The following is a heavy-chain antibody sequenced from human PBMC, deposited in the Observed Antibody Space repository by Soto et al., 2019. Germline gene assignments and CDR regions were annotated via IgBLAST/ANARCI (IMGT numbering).Heavy chain of an antibody. V-gene: IGHV5-51*01. D-gene: IGHD1-26*01. J-gene: IGHJ4*02. CDR2: IYPDDSDT. CDR3: ERGGSSYLFAY. CDR1: GYSFTSYW. Sequence: PGESLKISCKASGYSFTSYWIAWVRQMPDKGLECMGIIYPDDSDTRYNPSFQGQVTISADKYISTAYLQWSSLKASDTAMYFCERGGSSYLFAYWGQGTLVTLSS.